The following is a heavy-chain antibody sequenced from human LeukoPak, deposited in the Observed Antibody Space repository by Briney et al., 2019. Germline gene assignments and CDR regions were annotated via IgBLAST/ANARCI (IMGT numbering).Heavy chain of an antibody. V-gene: IGHV4-59*01. CDR1: GGSISSYY. CDR2: IYYSGST. CDR3: ARVRGPDYFDY. J-gene: IGHJ4*02. Sequence: NPSETLSLTCTVSGGSISSYYWSWIRQPPGKGLEWIGYIYYSGSTNYNPSLKSRVTISVDTSKNQFSLKLRSVTAADTAVYYCARVRGPDYFDYWGQGTLVTVSS. D-gene: IGHD2-2*01.